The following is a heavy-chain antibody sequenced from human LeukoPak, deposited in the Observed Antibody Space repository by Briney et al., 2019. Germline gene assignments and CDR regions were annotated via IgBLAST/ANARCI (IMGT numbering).Heavy chain of an antibody. CDR1: GGTFSNFP. CDR3: ARDAGYCSATSCYTLDY. CDR2: IIPIFDTT. J-gene: IGHJ4*02. D-gene: IGHD2-2*02. V-gene: IGHV1-69*05. Sequence: ASVKVSCKASGGTFSNFPISWVRQAPGQGLEWMGGIIPIFDTTNYAQNFQGRVTITTDESTNTAYMELSSLRSEDTAVYYCARDAGYCSATSCYTLDYWAREPWPPSPQ.